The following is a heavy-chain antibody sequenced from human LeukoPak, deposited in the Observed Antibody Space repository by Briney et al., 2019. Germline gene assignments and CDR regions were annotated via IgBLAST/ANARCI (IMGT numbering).Heavy chain of an antibody. Sequence: ASVKVSCKASGYTFTSYGISWVRQAPGQGLEWMGWINPNSGGTNYAQKFQGRVTMTRDTSISTAYMELSRLRSDDTAVYYCARGHGVYGSPVDYWGQGTLVTVSS. CDR2: INPNSGGT. V-gene: IGHV1-2*02. CDR1: GYTFTSYG. CDR3: ARGHGVYGSPVDY. J-gene: IGHJ4*02. D-gene: IGHD3-10*01.